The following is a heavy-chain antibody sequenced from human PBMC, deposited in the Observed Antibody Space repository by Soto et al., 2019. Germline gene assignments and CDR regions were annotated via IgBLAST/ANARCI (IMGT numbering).Heavy chain of an antibody. V-gene: IGHV3-30*18. CDR2: ISYDGSNK. CDR3: AKDLPIRFFEWLCYGMDF. CDR1: GFTFSSYG. J-gene: IGHJ6*02. Sequence: QVQLVESGGGVVQPGRSLRLSCAASGFTFSSYGMHWVRQAPGKGLEWVAVISYDGSNKYYADSVKGRFTISRDNSKNTLDLQMNSLRSEDTAVYYRAKDLPIRFFEWLCYGMDFWGQGTTFTVSS. D-gene: IGHD3-3*01.